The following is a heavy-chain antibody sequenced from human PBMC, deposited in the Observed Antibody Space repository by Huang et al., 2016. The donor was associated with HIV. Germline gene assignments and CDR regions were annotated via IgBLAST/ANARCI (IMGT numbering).Heavy chain of an antibody. Sequence: QVQLVQSGAEVKKPGASVKVSCKPSGYTFADYFIHWVRQAPGQGLEWMAWLNPKNGATNYAQKFLGRVTVTGDTSINTAYMGFSGLTSDDTANYYCTRDGVAPDEEFDYWGQGTLIIVSS. D-gene: IGHD5-12*01. CDR3: TRDGVAPDEEFDY. V-gene: IGHV1-2*02. CDR2: LNPKNGAT. J-gene: IGHJ4*02. CDR1: GYTFADYF.